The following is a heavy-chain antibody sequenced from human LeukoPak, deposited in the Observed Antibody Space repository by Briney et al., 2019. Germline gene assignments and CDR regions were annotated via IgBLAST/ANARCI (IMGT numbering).Heavy chain of an antibody. V-gene: IGHV4-59*01. CDR3: ARDQDSSGYS. CDR2: IYYSGST. Sequence: SETLSFTCTVSGGSISSYYWSWIRQPPGKGLEWIGCIYYSGSTNYNPSLKGRVTISVDTSKNQFSLKLGSVTAADTAVYYCARDQDSSGYSWGQGTLVTVSS. J-gene: IGHJ1*01. D-gene: IGHD3-22*01. CDR1: GGSISSYY.